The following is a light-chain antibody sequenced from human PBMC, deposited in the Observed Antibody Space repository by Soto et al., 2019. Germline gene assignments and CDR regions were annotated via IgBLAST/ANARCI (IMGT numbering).Light chain of an antibody. V-gene: IGKV3D-7*01. CDR2: GAS. Sequence: ETVLTQSPAPLSLSPGERTPLSRRATQTFSNSFLSWFQQIPGQAPRLLIYGASMRATGIPARFSGSGSGTEFILTISSLQSEDSAVYYCHQYNYWPPETFGQGTKVDIK. CDR1: QTFSNSF. CDR3: HQYNYWPPET. J-gene: IGKJ1*01.